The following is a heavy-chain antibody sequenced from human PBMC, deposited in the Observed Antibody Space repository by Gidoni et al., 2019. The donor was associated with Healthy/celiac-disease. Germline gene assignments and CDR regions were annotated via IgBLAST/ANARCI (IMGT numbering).Heavy chain of an antibody. CDR3: ARGYCSGGSCYFYYFDY. J-gene: IGHJ4*02. CDR1: GGSISSYY. Sequence: QVQLQESGPGLVKPSETLSLTCTVSGGSISSYYWSWERQPPGKGLEWIGYIYYSGSTNYNPSLKIRVTISVDTAKNQFSLKLSSVTAADTAVYYCARGYCSGGSCYFYYFDYWGQGTLVTVSS. CDR2: IYYSGST. D-gene: IGHD2-15*01. V-gene: IGHV4-59*01.